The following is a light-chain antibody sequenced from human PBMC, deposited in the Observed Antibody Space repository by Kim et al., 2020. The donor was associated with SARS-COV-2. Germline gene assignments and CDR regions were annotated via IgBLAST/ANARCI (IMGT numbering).Light chain of an antibody. CDR2: DAS. V-gene: IGKV3-11*01. CDR3: QQRNSWPLT. Sequence: EIVLTQSPATLSLSPGERATLSCRASQYLSSNLAWYQQKPGQAPRLLIYDASTRAAGIPARFSGSGSGTDFTLTISSLDPEDFAVYYCQQRNSWPLTFGGGTKVEIK. J-gene: IGKJ4*01. CDR1: QYLSSN.